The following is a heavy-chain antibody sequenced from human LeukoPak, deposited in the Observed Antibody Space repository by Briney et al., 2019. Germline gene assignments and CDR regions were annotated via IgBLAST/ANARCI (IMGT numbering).Heavy chain of an antibody. CDR1: GYTFTSYY. CDR2: INPNSGGT. CDR3: ARDLIVATIWSSPAGGY. J-gene: IGHJ4*02. V-gene: IGHV1-2*06. D-gene: IGHD5-12*01. Sequence: GASVKVSCKASGYTFTSYYMHWVRQAPGQGLEWMGRINPNSGGTNYAQKFQGRVTMTRDTSISTAYMELSRLRSDDTAVYYCARDLIVATIWSSPAGGYWGQGTLVTVSS.